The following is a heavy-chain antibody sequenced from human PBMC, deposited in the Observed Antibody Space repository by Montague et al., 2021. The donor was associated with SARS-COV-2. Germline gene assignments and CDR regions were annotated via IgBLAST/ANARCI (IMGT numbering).Heavy chain of an antibody. V-gene: IGHV4-39*01. CDR3: ARHRANAGSFDI. CDR1: GGSIPSSRSE. J-gene: IGHJ3*02. CDR2: LQYTRTT. Sequence: SETLSLTCTVSGGSIPSSRSEWGWSRLPPGMELVCRGRLQYTRTTSYNASLKSRLTISVDTSENQFSLKMTSVTASDTAVYYCARHRANAGSFDIWGQGTMVTVSS. D-gene: IGHD1-1*01.